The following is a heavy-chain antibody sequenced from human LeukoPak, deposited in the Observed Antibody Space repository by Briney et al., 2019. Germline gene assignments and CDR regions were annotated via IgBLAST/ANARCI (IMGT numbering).Heavy chain of an antibody. CDR1: GGSISSYY. D-gene: IGHD5-18*01. CDR2: IYYSGST. J-gene: IGHJ4*02. V-gene: IGHV4-59*01. Sequence: SETLSLTCTVSGGSISSYYWSWIRQPPGKGLEWIGYIYYSGSTNYNPSLKSRVTISVDTSKNQFSLKLSSVTAADPAVYYCARVGGRIQLWSDYYFDYWGQGTLVTVSS. CDR3: ARVGGRIQLWSDYYFDY.